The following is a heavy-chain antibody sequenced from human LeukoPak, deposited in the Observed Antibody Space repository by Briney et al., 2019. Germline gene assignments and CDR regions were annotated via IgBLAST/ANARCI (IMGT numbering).Heavy chain of an antibody. J-gene: IGHJ6*03. Sequence: SETLSLTCSVSGGSITTSSYYWGWNRQPPGKGLEWIGYIYYSGSTNYNPSLKSRVTMSVDTSKNQFSLKLSSVTAADTAVYYCARGAPGYYDFWSGFRVPNYMDVWGKGTTVTVSS. D-gene: IGHD3-3*01. CDR1: GGSITTSSYY. CDR3: ARGAPGYYDFWSGFRVPNYMDV. CDR2: IYYSGST. V-gene: IGHV4-61*05.